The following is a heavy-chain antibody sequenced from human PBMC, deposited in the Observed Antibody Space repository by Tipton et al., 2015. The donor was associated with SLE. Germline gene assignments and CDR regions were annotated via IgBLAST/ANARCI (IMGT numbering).Heavy chain of an antibody. Sequence: TLSLTCAVSGYSISSGYYWGWIRQPPGKGLEWIGEINHSGSTNYNPSLKSRVTISVDTSKNQFSLKLSSVTAADTAVYYCARVLVATIYYFDYWGQGTLVTVSS. CDR1: GYSISSGYY. D-gene: IGHD5-12*01. V-gene: IGHV4-38-2*01. J-gene: IGHJ4*02. CDR2: INHSGST. CDR3: ARVLVATIYYFDY.